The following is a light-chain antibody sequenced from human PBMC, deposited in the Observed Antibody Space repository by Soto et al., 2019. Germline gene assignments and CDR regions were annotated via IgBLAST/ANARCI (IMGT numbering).Light chain of an antibody. CDR2: RNN. Sequence: QSVLTQPPSASGTPRQRVTISCSGSGSNIGSNYVYWYQQLPGTAPKLLFYRNNQRPSGVPYRFSGSKSGTSASLAISGLRSEDEADYYCAACDDSLSGYVFGTGTKLTV. CDR1: GSNIGSNY. J-gene: IGLJ1*01. V-gene: IGLV1-47*01. CDR3: AACDDSLSGYV.